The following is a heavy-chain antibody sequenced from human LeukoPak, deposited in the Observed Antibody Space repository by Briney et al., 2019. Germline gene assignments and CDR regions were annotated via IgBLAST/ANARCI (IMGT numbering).Heavy chain of an antibody. Sequence: ASVKVSCKASGYTFTSYGISWVRQAPGQGLEWRGWISAYNGNTNYAQKLQGRVTITPDTSTSTAYMELRSLRSDDTAVYYCAREHIVVVPAAEYYYMDVWGKGTTVTVSS. CDR2: ISAYNGNT. CDR3: AREHIVVVPAAEYYYMDV. D-gene: IGHD2-2*01. V-gene: IGHV1-18*01. CDR1: GYTFTSYG. J-gene: IGHJ6*03.